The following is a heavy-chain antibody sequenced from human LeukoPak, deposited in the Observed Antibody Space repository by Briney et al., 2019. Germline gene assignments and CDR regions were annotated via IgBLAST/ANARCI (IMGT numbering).Heavy chain of an antibody. Sequence: GGSLRLSCAASGFTFSSYAMSWVRQAPGKGLEWVSVISGSGGSTYYADSVKGRFTISRDNSKSTLYLQMNSLRAEDTAVYYCAKSNYFDSGGYHFFDYWGQGTLDTVSS. V-gene: IGHV3-23*01. J-gene: IGHJ4*02. CDR1: GFTFSSYA. CDR2: ISGSGGST. CDR3: AKSNYFDSGGYHFFDY. D-gene: IGHD3-22*01.